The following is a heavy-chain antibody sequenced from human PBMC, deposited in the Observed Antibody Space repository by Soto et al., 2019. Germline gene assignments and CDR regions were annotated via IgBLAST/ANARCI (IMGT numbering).Heavy chain of an antibody. CDR3: ARDGYSSGWISGYYGMDV. V-gene: IGHV6-1*01. CDR1: GDSVSSNSAA. Sequence: SQTLSLTCAISGDSVSSNSAAWNWIRQSPSRGLEWLGRTYYRSKWYNDYAVSVKSRITINPDTSKNQFSLQLNSVTPEDTAVYYCARDGYSSGWISGYYGMDVWGQGTTVTVSS. CDR2: TYYRSKWYN. J-gene: IGHJ6*02. D-gene: IGHD6-19*01.